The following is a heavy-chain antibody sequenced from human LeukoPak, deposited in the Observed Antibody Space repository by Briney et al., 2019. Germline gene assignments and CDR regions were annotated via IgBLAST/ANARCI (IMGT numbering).Heavy chain of an antibody. CDR1: GFTFSGFG. V-gene: IGHV3-30*02. CDR2: IHTDQTIQ. Sequence: PGGSLRLSCAASGFTFSGFGMHWVRQAPGKGLEWVAYIHTDQTIQYYADSVKGRFTISRDNSKNTLYLQMNSLRAEDTAVYYCAKDPHYYGSGSYFDYWGQGTLVTVSS. D-gene: IGHD3-10*01. CDR3: AKDPHYYGSGSYFDY. J-gene: IGHJ4*02.